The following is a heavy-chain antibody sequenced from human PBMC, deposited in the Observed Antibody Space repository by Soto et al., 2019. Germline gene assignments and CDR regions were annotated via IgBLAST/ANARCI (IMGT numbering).Heavy chain of an antibody. D-gene: IGHD3-10*01. CDR1: GFTFSSYS. CDR2: ISRTSGTI. J-gene: IGHJ4*02. CDR3: ARDGGGLDYLYYFDY. Sequence: GGALRLSCAASGFTFSSYSMNWVRQAPGKGLEWVSYISRTSGTIHYADSVKGRFTISRDNAKNSLYLQMNSLRDEDTAVYYCARDGGGLDYLYYFDYWGQGALVTVSS. V-gene: IGHV3-48*02.